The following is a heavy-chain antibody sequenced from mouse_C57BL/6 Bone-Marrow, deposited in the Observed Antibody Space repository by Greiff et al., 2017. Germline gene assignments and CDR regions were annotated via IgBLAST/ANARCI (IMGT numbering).Heavy chain of an antibody. CDR3: ARHPPYSNYEAWFAY. V-gene: IGHV5-6*01. J-gene: IGHJ3*01. CDR1: GFTFSSYG. Sequence: EVMLVESGGDLVKPGGSLKLSCAASGFTFSSYGMSWVRQTPDKRLEWVATISSGGSYTYYPDSVKGRFTISRDNAKNTLYLQMSSLKSEDTAMYYCARHPPYSNYEAWFAYWGQGTLVTVSA. D-gene: IGHD2-5*01. CDR2: ISSGGSYT.